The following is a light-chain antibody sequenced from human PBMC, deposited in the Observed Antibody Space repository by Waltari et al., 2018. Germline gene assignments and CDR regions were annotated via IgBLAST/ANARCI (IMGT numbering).Light chain of an antibody. CDR3: QQYNTYSS. J-gene: IGKJ2*03. CDR2: KAS. V-gene: IGKV1-5*03. CDR1: QSISNY. Sequence: DIQMTQSPSTLSASVGDTITITCRASQSISNYLAWYQQKPGKAPKLLIYKASSSGSGVPTRCSSSGSRTEFTLTISSLQPDDFATYCCQQYNTYSSFGQGTKLEIK.